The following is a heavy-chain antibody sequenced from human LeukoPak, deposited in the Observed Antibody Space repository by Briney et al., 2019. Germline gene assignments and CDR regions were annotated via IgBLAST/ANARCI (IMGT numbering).Heavy chain of an antibody. V-gene: IGHV3-48*04. CDR3: ARGGTGSENDC. CDR1: GFTFSSYS. D-gene: IGHD3-9*01. Sequence: PGGSLRLSCAASGFTFSSYSMNWVRQAPGKGLEWVSYISSSSTIYYADSVKGRFTISRDDAKNSLFLQMNSLRVEDTAIYYCARGGTGSENDCWGQGILVTVSS. J-gene: IGHJ4*02. CDR2: ISSSSTI.